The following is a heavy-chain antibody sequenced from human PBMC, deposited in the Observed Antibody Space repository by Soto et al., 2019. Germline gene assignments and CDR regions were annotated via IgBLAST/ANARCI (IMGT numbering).Heavy chain of an antibody. CDR1: GFPFSSYW. Sequence: PGGSLILSCAASGFPFSSYWMSWVRQAPGKGLEWVAVIWYDGSNKYYADSVKGRFTISRDNSKNTLYLQMNSLRAEDTAVYYCARDGGMDVWGQGTTVTVSS. CDR2: IWYDGSNK. CDR3: ARDGGMDV. V-gene: IGHV3-33*08. J-gene: IGHJ6*02.